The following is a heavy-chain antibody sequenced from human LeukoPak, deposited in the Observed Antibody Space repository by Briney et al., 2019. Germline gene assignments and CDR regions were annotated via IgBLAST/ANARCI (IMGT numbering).Heavy chain of an antibody. Sequence: ASVTVSFKASGYTFTGYYMHGVRQAPGQGLEWMGWINPNSGGTNYAQKFQGRVTMTRDTSISTAYMELSSLRSEDTAVYYCASCTYYYDSSGYYLSYYYYYMDVWGKGTTVTVSS. J-gene: IGHJ6*03. V-gene: IGHV1-2*02. D-gene: IGHD3-22*01. CDR1: GYTFTGYY. CDR2: INPNSGGT. CDR3: ASCTYYYDSSGYYLSYYYYYMDV.